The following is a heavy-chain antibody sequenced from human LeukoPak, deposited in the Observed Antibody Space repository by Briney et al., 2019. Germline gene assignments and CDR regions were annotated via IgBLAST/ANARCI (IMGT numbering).Heavy chain of an antibody. CDR2: INHSGST. CDR1: GGSFSGYY. CDR3: ARHRALAPNKIRYCSDGSCYSGAYYFDY. V-gene: IGHV4-34*01. Sequence: SETLSLTCAVYGGSFSGYYWSWIRQPPGKRLEWIGEINHSGSTNYNPSLKSRVTISVDTSKNQFSLKLSSVTAADTAVYYCARHRALAPNKIRYCSDGSCYSGAYYFDYWGQGTLVTVSS. J-gene: IGHJ4*02. D-gene: IGHD2-15*01.